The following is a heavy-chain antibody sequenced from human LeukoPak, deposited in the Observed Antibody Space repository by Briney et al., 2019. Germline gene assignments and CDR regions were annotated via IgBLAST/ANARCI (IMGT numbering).Heavy chain of an antibody. CDR2: INHSGST. Sequence: PSETLSLTCAVYGGSFSGYYWSWIRQPPGKGLEWIGEINHSGSTNYNPSLKSRVTISVDTSKNQFSLKPSSVTAADTAVYYCARSNRWQLGWVYYYYMDVWGKGTTVTVSS. D-gene: IGHD6-6*01. CDR1: GGSFSGYY. J-gene: IGHJ6*03. V-gene: IGHV4-34*01. CDR3: ARSNRWQLGWVYYYYMDV.